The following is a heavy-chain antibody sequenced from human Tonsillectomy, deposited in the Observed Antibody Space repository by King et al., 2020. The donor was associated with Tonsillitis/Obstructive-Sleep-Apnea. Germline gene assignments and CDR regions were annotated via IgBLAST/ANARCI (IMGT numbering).Heavy chain of an antibody. CDR2: ISYDGSNK. J-gene: IGHJ4*02. Sequence: VQLQESGGGVVQPGRSLRVSCAASGFSFSSYGMHWVRQAPGKGLEWVAVISYDGSNKYYADSVKGRFTISRDNSKNTLYLQMDSLRADDTAVYYCAKDLGKSGYYDYWGQGTLVTVSS. V-gene: IGHV3-30*18. CDR1: GFSFSSYG. D-gene: IGHD3-3*01. CDR3: AKDLGKSGYYDY.